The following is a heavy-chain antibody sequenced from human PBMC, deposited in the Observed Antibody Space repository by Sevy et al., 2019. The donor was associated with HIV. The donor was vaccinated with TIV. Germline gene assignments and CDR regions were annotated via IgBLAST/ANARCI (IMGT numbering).Heavy chain of an antibody. CDR1: GFAFSTHA. J-gene: IGHJ4*01. CDR3: ARDGGNSVKWYPLY. D-gene: IGHD2-2*01. CDR2: ISYEGTET. V-gene: IGHV3-30-3*01. Sequence: GGSLRLSCVASGFAFSTHAMHWVHQAPGKGLEWVAVISYEGTETFYAASVEGRFTISRDNSKNMLSLQINSLRPEDTAVYYCARDGGNSVKWYPLYWGHGTLVTVSS.